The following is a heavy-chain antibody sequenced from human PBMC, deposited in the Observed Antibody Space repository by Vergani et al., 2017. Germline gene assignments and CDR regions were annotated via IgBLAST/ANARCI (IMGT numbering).Heavy chain of an antibody. CDR1: GGSISSGSYY. D-gene: IGHD3-22*01. V-gene: IGHV4-61*02. Sequence: QVQLQESGPGLVKPSQTLSLTCTVSGGSISSGSYYWSWIRQPAGKGLEWIGRIYTSGSTNYNPSLKSRVTISVDTSKNQFSLKLSSVTAADTAVYYCASRYYYDSSGYYYDDAFDIWGQGTMVTVSS. J-gene: IGHJ3*02. CDR2: IYTSGST. CDR3: ASRYYYDSSGYYYDDAFDI.